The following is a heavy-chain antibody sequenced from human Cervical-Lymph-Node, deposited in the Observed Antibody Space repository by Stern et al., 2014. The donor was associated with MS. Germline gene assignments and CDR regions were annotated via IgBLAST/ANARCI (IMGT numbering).Heavy chain of an antibody. CDR2: IYYRGST. CDR1: GGSISGFS. J-gene: IGHJ6*02. Sequence: VQLVESGPGLVKPSETLSLTCTVSGGSISGFSWSWIRQPPGKGLEWIGYIYYRGSTKYNPSLKSRVTISGDTSKNQFSLTLNSVTAADTAVYYCARADSSGSNYYYGMDVWGHGTAVTVSS. V-gene: IGHV4-59*01. CDR3: ARADSSGSNYYYGMDV. D-gene: IGHD6-19*01.